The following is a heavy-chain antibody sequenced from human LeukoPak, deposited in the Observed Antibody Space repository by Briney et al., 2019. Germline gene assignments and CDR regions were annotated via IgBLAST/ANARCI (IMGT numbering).Heavy chain of an antibody. V-gene: IGHV4-38-2*02. J-gene: IGHJ3*02. D-gene: IGHD3-22*01. CDR2: TYHSGST. CDR1: GYSISSGYY. CDR3: ARDGPYYYDSSGYYDAFDI. Sequence: PSETLSLTCTVSGYSISSGYYWGWIRQPPGKGLEWIGSTYHSGSTYYNPSLKSRVTMSLDTSKNQFSLKLSSVTAADTAVYYCARDGPYYYDSSGYYDAFDIWGQGTMVTVSS.